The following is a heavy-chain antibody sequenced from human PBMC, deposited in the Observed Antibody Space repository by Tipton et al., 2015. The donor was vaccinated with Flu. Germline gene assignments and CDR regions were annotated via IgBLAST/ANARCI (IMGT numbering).Heavy chain of an antibody. Sequence: SLRLSCAASGFTVSTNYMSWVRQAPGKGLEWVSVIYSIGSTYYADSVKGRFTISRDNSKNTLYLQMNSLRVEDTAVYYCARDTSYCSGGSCDYCGQGTLITVSS. CDR3: ARDTSYCSGGSCDY. D-gene: IGHD2-15*01. CDR2: IYSIGST. V-gene: IGHV3-53*01. J-gene: IGHJ4*02. CDR1: GFTVSTNY.